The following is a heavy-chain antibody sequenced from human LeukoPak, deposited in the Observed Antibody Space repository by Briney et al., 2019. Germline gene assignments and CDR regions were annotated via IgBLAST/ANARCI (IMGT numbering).Heavy chain of an antibody. D-gene: IGHD3-22*01. CDR3: ARDTHYYDSSGVDAFDI. Sequence: SSETLSLTCTVSGGSISSYYWSWIRQPPGKGLEWIGYIYYSGSTNYNPSLKSRVAISVDTSKNQFSLKLSSVTAAGTAVYYCARDTHYYDSSGVDAFDIWGQGTMVTVSS. V-gene: IGHV4-59*01. CDR1: GGSISSYY. CDR2: IYYSGST. J-gene: IGHJ3*02.